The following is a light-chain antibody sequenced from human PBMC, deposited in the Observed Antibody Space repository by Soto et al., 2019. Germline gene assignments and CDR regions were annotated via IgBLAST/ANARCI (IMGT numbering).Light chain of an antibody. CDR3: QAWDSSTLV. V-gene: IGLV3-1*01. J-gene: IGLJ2*01. CDR1: KLGTKY. Sequence: SYELTQPPSVSVSPGQTVSITCSGDKLGTKYACWYQQKPGQSPVLVIYQDTKRPSGILERFAGSNSGNTATLTISGTQAMDEADYYCQAWDSSTLVFGGGTKLTVL. CDR2: QDT.